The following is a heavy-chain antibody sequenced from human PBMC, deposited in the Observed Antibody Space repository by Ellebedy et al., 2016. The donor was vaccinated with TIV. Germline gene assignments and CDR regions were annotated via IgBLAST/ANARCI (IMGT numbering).Heavy chain of an antibody. Sequence: AASVKVSCKASGYTFTSYDINWVRQATGLGLEWMGWMNPNSGNTGYAQKFEGRVTMTRNTSTSTAYMELSSLRSDDTAVYYCVVGLFHPWGQGTLVSVSS. D-gene: IGHD3/OR15-3a*01. J-gene: IGHJ5*02. CDR3: VVGLFHP. CDR1: GYTFTSYD. CDR2: MNPNSGNT. V-gene: IGHV1-8*01.